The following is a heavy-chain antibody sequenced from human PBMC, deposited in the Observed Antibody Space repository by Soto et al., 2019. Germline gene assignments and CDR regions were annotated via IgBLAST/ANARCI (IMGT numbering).Heavy chain of an antibody. D-gene: IGHD6-19*01. J-gene: IGHJ4*02. V-gene: IGHV3-7*03. Sequence: GGSLRLSCAASGFAFSSYSMAWVRQAPGKGLQWVANIDQQETETHYVGSLKGRFTISRDNAENSLFLQMSSLKAEDTAIYYCARAKKAVPGSPEYSFDYCCQGPLVTVSS. CDR3: ARAKKAVPGSPEYSFDY. CDR2: IDQQETET. CDR1: GFAFSSYS.